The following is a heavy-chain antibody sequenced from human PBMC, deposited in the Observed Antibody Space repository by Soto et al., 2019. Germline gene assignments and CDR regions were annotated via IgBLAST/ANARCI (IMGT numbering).Heavy chain of an antibody. V-gene: IGHV1-2*02. CDR2: INPNNGAT. D-gene: IGHD1-1*01. CDR1: GYTFTSYG. Sequence: GASVKVSCKASGYTFTSYGISWVRQAPGRGLEWMGWINPNNGATHYGLSFQGRVTMTRDTSISTAYMELSSLRSDDTAVYYCASHDPGARFDPWGQGTLVTVS. CDR3: ASHDPGARFDP. J-gene: IGHJ5*02.